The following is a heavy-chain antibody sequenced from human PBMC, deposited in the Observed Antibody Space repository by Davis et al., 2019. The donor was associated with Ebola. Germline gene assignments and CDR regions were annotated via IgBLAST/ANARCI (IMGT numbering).Heavy chain of an antibody. V-gene: IGHV5-51*01. CDR2: IYTGDSDT. J-gene: IGHJ3*02. Sequence: GESLKISCKGSGYSFTSYGIGWVRQMPGKGLEWMGLIYTGDSDTRYSPSFRGQVTISADKSFKTAFLQWSSLKASDTAMYYCATLRRTITGMDDGFDIWGQGTMVTVSS. CDR3: ATLRRTITGMDDGFDI. CDR1: GYSFTSYG. D-gene: IGHD1-20*01.